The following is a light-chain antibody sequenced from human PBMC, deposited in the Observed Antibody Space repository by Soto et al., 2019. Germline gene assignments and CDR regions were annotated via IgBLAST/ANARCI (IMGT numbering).Light chain of an antibody. Sequence: DIQMTQSPSSLSAFVGDRVTMTCRASTGMTNDLIWYKQKPGKAPKRLIYGASSLKSGVPSRFRGSGPETEFTFTISSLQPEDFATYFCLQHNSYPRKFGQGTKVDIK. CDR1: TGMTND. CDR2: GAS. CDR3: LQHNSYPRK. V-gene: IGKV1-17*01. J-gene: IGKJ1*01.